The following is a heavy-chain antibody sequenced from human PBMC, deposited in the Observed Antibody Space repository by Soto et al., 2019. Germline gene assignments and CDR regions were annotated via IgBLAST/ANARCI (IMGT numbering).Heavy chain of an antibody. V-gene: IGHV4-34*01. CDR3: ARGRGAGYWSSTSCRRPAYYYYAMDV. J-gene: IGHJ6*02. CDR2: INHSGST. CDR1: GGSFSGYY. Sequence: SETLSLTCAVYGGSFSGYYWSWIRQPPGKGLEWIGEINHSGSTNYNPSLKSRVTISVDTSKNQFSLKLSSVTAADTAVYYCARGRGAGYWSSTSCRRPAYYYYAMDVWGQGTTVS. D-gene: IGHD2-2*03.